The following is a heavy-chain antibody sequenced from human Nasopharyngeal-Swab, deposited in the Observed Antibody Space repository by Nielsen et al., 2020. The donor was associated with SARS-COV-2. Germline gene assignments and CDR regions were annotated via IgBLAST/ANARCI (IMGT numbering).Heavy chain of an antibody. CDR3: ATEERITTIVVVITKAFDI. V-gene: IGHV3-48*03. CDR2: ISSSGSTI. J-gene: IGHJ3*02. Sequence: GGPLSLSCAASGFPSSSYDMNWVRQAPGKGLEWVSFISSSGSTIYYADSVKGRFTISRDNAKNSLYLQMNSLRAEDTAVYYCATEERITTIVVVITKAFDIWGQGTMVTVSS. CDR1: GFPSSSYD. D-gene: IGHD3-22*01.